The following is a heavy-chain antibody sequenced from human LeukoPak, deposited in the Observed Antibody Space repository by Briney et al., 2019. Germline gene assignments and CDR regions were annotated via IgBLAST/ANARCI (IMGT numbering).Heavy chain of an antibody. CDR2: IYTSGST. CDR3: ARDPRQGDHCSGGSCYSVMGAFDI. J-gene: IGHJ3*02. V-gene: IGHV4-4*07. Sequence: SETLSLTCTVSGGSISSYYWSWIRQPAGKGLEWIGRIYTSGSTNYNPSLKSRVTMSVDTSKNQFSLKLSSVTAADTAVYYCARDPRQGDHCSGGSCYSVMGAFDIWGQGTMVTVSS. D-gene: IGHD2-15*01. CDR1: GGSISSYY.